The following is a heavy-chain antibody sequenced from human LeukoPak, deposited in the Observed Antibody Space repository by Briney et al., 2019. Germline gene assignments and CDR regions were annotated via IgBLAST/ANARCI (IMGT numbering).Heavy chain of an antibody. J-gene: IGHJ4*02. Sequence: GESLKISCKGSGYTFTSYWIGWVRQLPGKGLEWMGIIEPGDSETTYSPPFQGQVTISADKSINTAYLQWSSLKASDTAMYYCASRLGYWGQGTLVIVSS. CDR3: ASRLGY. CDR1: GYTFTSYW. V-gene: IGHV5-51*01. CDR2: IEPGDSET.